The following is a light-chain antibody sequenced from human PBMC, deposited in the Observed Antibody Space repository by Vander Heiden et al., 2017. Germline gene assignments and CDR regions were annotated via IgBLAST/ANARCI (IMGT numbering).Light chain of an antibody. J-gene: IGKJ1*01. Sequence: DIQLTQSPSSLSASVGDRVTMTCRASQSIRTSLNWYQQRPGKAPNLVIYTASSLQRGVPSRFSGSGYGTEFTLTIRNLQPEDFATYYCQQCYSTPWTFGQGTKVEIK. CDR3: QQCYSTPWT. CDR2: TAS. V-gene: IGKV1-39*01. CDR1: QSIRTS.